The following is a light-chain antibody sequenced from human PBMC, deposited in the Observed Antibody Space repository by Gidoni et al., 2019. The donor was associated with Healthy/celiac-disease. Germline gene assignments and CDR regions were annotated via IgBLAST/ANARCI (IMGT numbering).Light chain of an antibody. V-gene: IGKV3-11*01. CDR3: QQRSNWPLT. Sequence: EIVLTQSSATLSLSPGESATLPCRASQSVSSYLAWYQQKPGRAPRLRIYDASNRATGIPARFSGSGSGTDFTLTISSLGPEDFAVYYCQQRSNWPLTFGGGTKVEIK. CDR2: DAS. J-gene: IGKJ4*01. CDR1: QSVSSY.